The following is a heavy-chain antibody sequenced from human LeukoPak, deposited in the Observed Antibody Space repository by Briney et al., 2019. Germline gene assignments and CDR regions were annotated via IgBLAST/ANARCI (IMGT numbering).Heavy chain of an antibody. V-gene: IGHV1-2*02. J-gene: IGHJ6*02. CDR1: GYTFTGYY. CDR3: ARVGAYGDYRTDYGMDV. CDR2: INPNSGGT. Sequence: ASVKVSCKASGYTFTGYYMHWVRQAPGQGLEWMGWINPNSGGTNYAQKFQGRVTMTKDTSISTAYMELSRLRSDDPAVYYCARVGAYGDYRTDYGMDVWGQGTTVTVSS. D-gene: IGHD4-17*01.